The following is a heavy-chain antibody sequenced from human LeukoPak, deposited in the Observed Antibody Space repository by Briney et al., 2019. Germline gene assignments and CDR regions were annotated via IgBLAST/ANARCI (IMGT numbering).Heavy chain of an antibody. Sequence: GVSLRLSCAASGFTVSSNYMSWVRQARGKGLEWVSVHYRGTTTYYADSVKGRFTISRDNSKNTLYLQMNSLRAEDTAVYHCARGLDSSGGGYYFDYWGQGTLVTVSS. CDR1: GFTVSSNY. J-gene: IGHJ4*02. V-gene: IGHV3-53*01. D-gene: IGHD3-10*01. CDR2: HYRGTTT. CDR3: ARGLDSSGGGYYFDY.